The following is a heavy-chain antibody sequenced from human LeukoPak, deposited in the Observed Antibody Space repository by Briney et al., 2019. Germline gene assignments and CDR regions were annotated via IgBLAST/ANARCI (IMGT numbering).Heavy chain of an antibody. CDR2: MYYSGTT. CDR1: GGSISSGSYY. V-gene: IGHV4-39*01. J-gene: IGHJ4*02. CDR3: ARHPPRDGSAFDY. Sequence: SGTLPLTCTVSGGSISSGSYYWGWIRQPPGKGLEWIASMYYSGTTFYSPSLKSRVTISVDTSKNQLSLKLGSVTAADTAVYYCARHPPRDGSAFDYWGQGTLVTVSS.